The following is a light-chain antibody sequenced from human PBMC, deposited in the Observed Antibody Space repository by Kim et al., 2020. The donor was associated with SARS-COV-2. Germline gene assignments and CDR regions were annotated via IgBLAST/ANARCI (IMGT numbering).Light chain of an antibody. V-gene: IGKV1-5*03. J-gene: IGKJ2*01. CDR3: QQYTTQYVT. CDR1: QRIGSR. CDR2: EAS. Sequence: DIQITQSPSSLSASVRDTVTITCRASQRIGSRLAWYQQKTGKAPKILIYEASTLESGVPSRFSGRGSGTEVTLTISSLQPDDFATYYCQQYTTQYVTFGQGTKLEI.